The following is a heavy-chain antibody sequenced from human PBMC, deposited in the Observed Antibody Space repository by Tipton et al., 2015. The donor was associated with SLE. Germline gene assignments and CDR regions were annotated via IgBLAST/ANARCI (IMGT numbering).Heavy chain of an antibody. CDR2: TSFDGSNK. J-gene: IGHJ2*01. Sequence: SLRLSCAASGLSFSYYWMYWVRQAPGKGLEWVAVTSFDGSNKYHADSVKGRFTISRDNSKNTLYLQMNSLRADDTAIYYCARGARLRGHFDLWGRGALVTVSS. CDR1: GLSFSYYW. D-gene: IGHD2-21*01. CDR3: ARGARLRGHFDL. V-gene: IGHV3-30*03.